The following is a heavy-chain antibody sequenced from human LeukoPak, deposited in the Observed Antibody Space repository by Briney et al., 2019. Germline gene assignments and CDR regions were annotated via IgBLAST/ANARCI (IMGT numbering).Heavy chain of an antibody. V-gene: IGHV3-23*01. J-gene: IGHJ4*02. CDR2: ISGSGGST. CDR1: GFTFSSYA. CDR3: ARDLVCSGGSCYSAGYFDY. Sequence: PGGSLRLSCAASGFTFSSYAMSWVRQAPGKGLEWVSAISGSGGSTYYADSVKGRFTISRDNSKNTLYLQMNSLRAEDTAVYYCARDLVCSGGSCYSAGYFDYWGQGTLVTVSS. D-gene: IGHD2-15*01.